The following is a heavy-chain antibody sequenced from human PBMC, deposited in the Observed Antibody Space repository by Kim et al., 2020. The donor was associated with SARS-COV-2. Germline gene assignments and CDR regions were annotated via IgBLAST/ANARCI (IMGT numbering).Heavy chain of an antibody. J-gene: IGHJ6*02. Sequence: SETLSLTCTVSGGSFSSYFWNWIRQPPGKGLEWIGNIYYSGSTNYNPSLKSRVTIAIDTSKNQFSLELSSVTAADTALYYCARGSGKGQYYFYGMDVWGQGTTVTVSS. V-gene: IGHV4-59*01. CDR1: GGSFSSYF. CDR2: IYYSGST. D-gene: IGHD3-10*01. CDR3: ARGSGKGQYYFYGMDV.